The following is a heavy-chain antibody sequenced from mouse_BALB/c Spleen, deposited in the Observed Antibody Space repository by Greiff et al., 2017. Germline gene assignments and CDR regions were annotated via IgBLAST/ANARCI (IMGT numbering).Heavy chain of an antibody. CDR2: IDPSDSYT. D-gene: IGHD1-1*01. J-gene: IGHJ4*01. V-gene: IGHV1-69*02. CDR1: GYTFTSYW. Sequence: VQLQQPGAELVKPGASVKLSCKASGYTFTSYWMHWVKQRPGQGLEWIGEIDPSDSYTNYNQKFKGKATLTVDKSSSTAYMQLSSLTSEDSAVYYCARDGNWGQGTSVTVSS. CDR3: ARDGN.